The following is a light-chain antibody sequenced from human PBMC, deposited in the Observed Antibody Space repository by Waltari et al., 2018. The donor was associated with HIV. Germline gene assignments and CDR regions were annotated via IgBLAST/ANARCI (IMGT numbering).Light chain of an antibody. CDR2: DNN. CDR3: QSYDISLSAYVI. Sequence: QSVLTQPPSVSGAPGQRVTISCTGSRSNIGAGYDVHWYQQLPGTAPKLLIYDNNNRPSGVPDQFSGSKSGTSASLAITGLQAEDEAAYYCQSYDISLSAYVIFGGGTKLTVL. CDR1: RSNIGAGYD. V-gene: IGLV1-40*01. J-gene: IGLJ2*01.